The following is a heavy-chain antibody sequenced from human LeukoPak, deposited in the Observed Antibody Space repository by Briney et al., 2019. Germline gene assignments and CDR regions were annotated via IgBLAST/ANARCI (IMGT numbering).Heavy chain of an antibody. V-gene: IGHV3-30*18. J-gene: IGHJ4*02. D-gene: IGHD6-19*01. CDR2: ISYDGSNT. CDR1: GFTFSSYG. CDR3: AKDPSSGWYEAQFDF. Sequence: GRSLRLSCAASGFTFSSYGMHWVRQAPGKGLEWVAVISYDGSNTYYVDSMKGRFTISRDNSKNTLSLQMNSLRGEDTAVYYCAKDPSSGWYEAQFDFWGQGTLVTVSS.